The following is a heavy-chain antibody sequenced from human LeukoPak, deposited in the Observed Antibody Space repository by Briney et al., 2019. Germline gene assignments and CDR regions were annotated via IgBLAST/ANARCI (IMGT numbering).Heavy chain of an antibody. J-gene: IGHJ4*02. CDR2: THYNGDF. D-gene: IGHD3-10*01. CDR1: GGSFSGYY. Sequence: KPSETLSLTCAVYGGSFSGYYWSWIRQPPGKGLEWIGYTHYNGDFNYNPSLKSRVTISLDTSKKQFSLRLTSVTAADTAVYYCARGSPVGDSWGQGTLVTISS. CDR3: ARGSPVGDS. V-gene: IGHV4-59*01.